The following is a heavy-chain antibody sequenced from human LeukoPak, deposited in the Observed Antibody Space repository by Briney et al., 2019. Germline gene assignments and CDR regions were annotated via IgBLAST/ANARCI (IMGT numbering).Heavy chain of an antibody. CDR3: ARARSYDIVTGQPHNWFDP. Sequence: SVKVSCKVSGGTFSRSTINWVRQAPGQGLEWMGLNIPIFGTTSYAQKFQGRVTISADESTNTTYMELSSLRSEDTAVYYCARARSYDIVTGQPHNWFDPWGQGTLVTVSS. J-gene: IGHJ5*02. V-gene: IGHV1-69*01. CDR2: NIPIFGTT. D-gene: IGHD3-9*01. CDR1: GGTFSRST.